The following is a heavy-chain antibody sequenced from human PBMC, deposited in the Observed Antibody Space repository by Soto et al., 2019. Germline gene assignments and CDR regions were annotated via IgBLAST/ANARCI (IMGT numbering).Heavy chain of an antibody. Sequence: SETLYLTCTVSGGSISTYYWTWIRQPPGRGLEWIGYINYRGNTNYNPSLKSRLTISIDTSKNQFSLKLNSVTAADTAVYYCARGEESYVYFFQYWGPGILVTVSS. D-gene: IGHD3-10*01. J-gene: IGHJ4*01. CDR1: GGSISTYY. V-gene: IGHV4-59*01. CDR3: ARGEESYVYFFQY. CDR2: INYRGNT.